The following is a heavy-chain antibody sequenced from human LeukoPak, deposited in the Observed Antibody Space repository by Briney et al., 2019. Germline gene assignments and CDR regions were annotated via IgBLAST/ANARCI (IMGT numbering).Heavy chain of an antibody. CDR2: IGRGI. CDR3: ARDALAGEKPEYFFDS. Sequence: GGSLRLSCAASGFSFSSYSMNWVRQAPGKGLEWVSHIGRGITYADSVKGRFTISRDNAKNSVYLQMNSLRAEDTAVYYCARDALAGEKPEYFFDSWGQGTLVTVSS. J-gene: IGHJ4*02. CDR1: GFSFSSYS. V-gene: IGHV3-48*04.